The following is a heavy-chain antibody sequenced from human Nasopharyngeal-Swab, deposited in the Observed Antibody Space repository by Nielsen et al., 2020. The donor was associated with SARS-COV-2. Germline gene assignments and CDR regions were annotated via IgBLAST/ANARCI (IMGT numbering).Heavy chain of an antibody. Sequence: SETLSLTCTVSGGSISSYYWSWIRQPPGKGLEWIGYIYYSGSTNYNPSLKSRVTISVDTSKNQFSLKLSSVTAADTAVYYCAKIVVVPAARVFSYYYYMDVRGKGTTVTVSS. CDR2: IYYSGST. CDR1: GGSISSYY. CDR3: AKIVVVPAARVFSYYYYMDV. D-gene: IGHD2-2*01. J-gene: IGHJ6*03. V-gene: IGHV4-59*01.